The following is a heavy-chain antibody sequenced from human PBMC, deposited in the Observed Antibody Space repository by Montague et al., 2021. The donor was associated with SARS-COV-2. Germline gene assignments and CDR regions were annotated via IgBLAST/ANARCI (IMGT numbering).Heavy chain of an antibody. Sequence: SETLSLTCTVSGGSTSGYYWSWFRQSAGKGLEWIGRIYNSGRTSYNPSLKSRVTMSVDTSKNQFSLKLSSVTAADTAVYYCVRDQGRSNWNYPDYWGQGTLVTVSS. CDR2: IYNSGRT. J-gene: IGHJ4*02. CDR1: GGSTSGYY. V-gene: IGHV4-4*07. CDR3: VRDQGRSNWNYPDY. D-gene: IGHD1-20*01.